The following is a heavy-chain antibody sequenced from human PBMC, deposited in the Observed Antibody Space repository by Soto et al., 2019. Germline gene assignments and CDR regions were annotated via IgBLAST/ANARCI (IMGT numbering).Heavy chain of an antibody. J-gene: IGHJ4*02. D-gene: IGHD4-17*01. CDR2: ISHDGSKE. CDR1: GFTLSDFA. Sequence: QVQLEESGGGVVQPGRSLRLSCEASGFTLSDFAMHWVRQAPGKGLEWVAVISHDGSKEYLADSVKGRFTISRDNSKNTLYLQMNSLRTEDTAVYYCASPVGDFDPYFDSWGQGTLVTVSS. V-gene: IGHV3-30*04. CDR3: ASPVGDFDPYFDS.